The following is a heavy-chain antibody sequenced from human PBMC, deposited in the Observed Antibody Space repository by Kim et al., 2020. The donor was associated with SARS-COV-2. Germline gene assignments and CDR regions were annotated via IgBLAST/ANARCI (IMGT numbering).Heavy chain of an antibody. Sequence: ASVKVSCKASGYTFTSYGISWVRQAPGQGLEWMGWISAYNGNTNYAQKLQGRVTMTTDTSTSTAYMELRSLRSDDTAVYYCARGLHSPVAGFNFDYWGQGTLVTVSS. CDR1: GYTFTSYG. CDR3: ARGLHSPVAGFNFDY. V-gene: IGHV1-18*01. D-gene: IGHD6-19*01. CDR2: ISAYNGNT. J-gene: IGHJ4*02.